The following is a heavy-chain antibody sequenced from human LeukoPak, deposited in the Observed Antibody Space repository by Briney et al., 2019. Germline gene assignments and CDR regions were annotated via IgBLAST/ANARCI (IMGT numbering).Heavy chain of an antibody. CDR2: ISGSGGST. Sequence: GGSLRLSCAASGFTFSSYAMGWVRQAPGKGLEWVSAISGSGGSTYYADSVKGRFTISRDNSKNTLYLQMSSLRAEDTAVYYCAKDGRLEYYYYGMDVWGQGTTVTVSS. J-gene: IGHJ6*02. CDR1: GFTFSSYA. V-gene: IGHV3-23*01. CDR3: AKDGRLEYYYYGMDV. D-gene: IGHD1-26*01.